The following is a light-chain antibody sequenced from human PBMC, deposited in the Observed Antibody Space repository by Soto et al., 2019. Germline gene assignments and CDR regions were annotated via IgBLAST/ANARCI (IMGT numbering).Light chain of an antibody. J-gene: IGKJ4*01. CDR3: QQYDSSPLT. V-gene: IGKV3-20*01. Sequence: EIVLTQSPGTLSLSPGERATLSCRASQSVSSSFLAWYQQKPGQAPRLLIYGASSRATGIPDRFSSSGSGTDFTLTISRLEPEDVAVYYCQQYDSSPLTFGGGTKVEI. CDR1: QSVSSSF. CDR2: GAS.